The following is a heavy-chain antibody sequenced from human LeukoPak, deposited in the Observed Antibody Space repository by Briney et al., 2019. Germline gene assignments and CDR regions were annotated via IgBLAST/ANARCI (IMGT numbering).Heavy chain of an antibody. Sequence: GGSLRLSCAASGFTFSSYSMNWVRQAPGKGLEWVSSISSSSSYIYYADSVKGRFTISRDNAKNSLYLQINSLRAEDTAVYYCASHKAGFYDFWSGPGSYYGMDVWGQGTTVTVSS. CDR2: ISSSSSYI. CDR1: GFTFSSYS. V-gene: IGHV3-21*01. D-gene: IGHD3-3*01. CDR3: ASHKAGFYDFWSGPGSYYGMDV. J-gene: IGHJ6*02.